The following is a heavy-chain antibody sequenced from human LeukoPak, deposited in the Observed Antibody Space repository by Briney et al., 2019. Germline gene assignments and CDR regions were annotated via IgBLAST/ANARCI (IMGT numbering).Heavy chain of an antibody. CDR1: GFTFSSYA. CDR2: ISYDGSNK. D-gene: IGHD5-18*01. J-gene: IGHJ4*02. V-gene: IGHV3-30-3*01. Sequence: GGSLRLSCAASGFTFSSYAMHWVRQAPGKGLEWVAVISYDGSNKYYADSVKGRFTISRDNSKNTLYLQMNSPRAEDTAVYYCSSPRYTAMASDYWGQGTLVTVSS. CDR3: SSPRYTAMASDY.